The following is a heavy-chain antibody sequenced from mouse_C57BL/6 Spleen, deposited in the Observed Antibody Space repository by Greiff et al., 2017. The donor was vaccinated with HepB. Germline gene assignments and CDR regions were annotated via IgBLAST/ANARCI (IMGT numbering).Heavy chain of an antibody. D-gene: IGHD2-4*01. CDR2: ISDGGSYP. J-gene: IGHJ1*03. Sequence: DVRLVESGGGLVKPGGSLKLSCAASGFTFSSYAMSWVRQTPEKRLEWVATISDGGSYPYYPDNVKGRFTITRDNAKNNLYLQMSNLKSEDTAMYYCSRDRDYDGDSMHFDVWGTGTTLTVSS. CDR1: GFTFSSYA. V-gene: IGHV5-4*01. CDR3: SRDRDYDGDSMHFDV.